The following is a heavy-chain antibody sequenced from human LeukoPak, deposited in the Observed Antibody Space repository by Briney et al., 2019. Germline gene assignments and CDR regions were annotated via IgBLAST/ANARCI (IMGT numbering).Heavy chain of an antibody. CDR2: IYYSGST. Sequence: SETLSLTCTVSGGSIISGDYYWSWIRQPPGKGLEWIGSIYYSGSTYYNPSLKSRVTISVDTSKNQFSLKLSSVTAADTAVYYCARPTAWGVDAFDIWGQGTMVTVSS. CDR1: GGSIISGDYY. CDR3: ARPTAWGVDAFDI. J-gene: IGHJ3*02. D-gene: IGHD3-10*01. V-gene: IGHV4-39*01.